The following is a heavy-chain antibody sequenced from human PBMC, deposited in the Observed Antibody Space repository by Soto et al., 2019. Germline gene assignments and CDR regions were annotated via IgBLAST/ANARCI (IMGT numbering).Heavy chain of an antibody. CDR2: IHHSGTT. J-gene: IGHJ4*02. CDR3: ARNSGYYMGATLDY. V-gene: IGHV4-30-4*01. CDR1: GGSISGDDYF. D-gene: IGHD5-12*01. Sequence: KPSETLSLTCTVSGGSISGDDYFWSWIRQPPGKGLEWIGYIHHSGTTYYSPSLKSRVTISVDRSTNQFSLKLSSVTAADTAVYYCARNSGYYMGATLDYWGQGTLVTVSS.